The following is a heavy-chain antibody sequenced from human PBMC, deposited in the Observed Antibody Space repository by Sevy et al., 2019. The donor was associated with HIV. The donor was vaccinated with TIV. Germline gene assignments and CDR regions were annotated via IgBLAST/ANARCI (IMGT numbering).Heavy chain of an antibody. D-gene: IGHD2-8*01. Sequence: SGCLRLSCAASGFTFSKYSMSWVRQPPGKGLERVSTLSFGCGEINYADSVKGRFTFSRDNSKSSVYLQMNNLGPEDTAVYYCAREGCTKPHDYWGQGTLVNVSS. CDR1: GFTFSKYS. V-gene: IGHV3-23*01. J-gene: IGHJ4*02. CDR2: LSFGCGEI. CDR3: AREGCTKPHDY.